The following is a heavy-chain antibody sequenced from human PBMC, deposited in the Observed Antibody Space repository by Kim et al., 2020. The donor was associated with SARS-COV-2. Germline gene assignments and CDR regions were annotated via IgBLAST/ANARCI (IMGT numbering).Heavy chain of an antibody. CDR3: ARAYYPPFVAAAGYYYGMDV. J-gene: IGHJ6*02. Sequence: GGSLRLSCAASGFTFSSYAMHWVRQAPGKGLEWVAVISYDGSNKYYADSVKGRFTISRDNSKNTLYLQMNSLRAEDTAVYYCARAYYPPFVAAAGYYYGMDVWGQGTTVTVSS. CDR1: GFTFSSYA. CDR2: ISYDGSNK. D-gene: IGHD6-13*01. V-gene: IGHV3-30*04.